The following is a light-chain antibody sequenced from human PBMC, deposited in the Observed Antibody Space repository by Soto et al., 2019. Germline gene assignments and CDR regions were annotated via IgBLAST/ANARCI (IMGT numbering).Light chain of an antibody. CDR2: GAS. CDR3: QPYGGAIT. V-gene: IGKV3-20*01. CDR1: QSVSSK. J-gene: IGKJ5*01. Sequence: EIVLTQSPGTLSWSPGARATLSCRVSQSVSSKLAWNQHKPGQAPRLLIYGASTRAAGIADRFIGSGSGTDFTLTISRLEREDFAVYYCQPYGGAITFGQGARLEIK.